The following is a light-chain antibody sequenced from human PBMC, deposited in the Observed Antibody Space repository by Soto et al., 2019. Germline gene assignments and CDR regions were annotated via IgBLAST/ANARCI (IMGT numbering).Light chain of an antibody. Sequence: DIQMTQSPSTLSASIGDRVTITCRASQSISSWLAWYQQKPGKAPKLLIYMASNLQSGVPSRFRGSGSGTEFTLTISSLQPDDFATYYGQHYHDYSRIFGQGTKVEIK. CDR3: QHYHDYSRI. V-gene: IGKV1-5*03. J-gene: IGKJ1*01. CDR2: MAS. CDR1: QSISSW.